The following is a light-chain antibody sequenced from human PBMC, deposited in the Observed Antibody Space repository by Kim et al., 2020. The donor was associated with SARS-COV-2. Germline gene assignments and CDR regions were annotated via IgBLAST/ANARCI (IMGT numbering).Light chain of an antibody. CDR3: QQYNSDSKT. Sequence: ASVGDRVTITCRASQSISSWLAWYQQRPGKAPQLPIYDASSLESGVASRFSGSGSGTEFTLTISSLQPDDFATYYCQQYNSDSKTFGQGTKVEIK. J-gene: IGKJ1*01. V-gene: IGKV1-5*01. CDR2: DAS. CDR1: QSISSW.